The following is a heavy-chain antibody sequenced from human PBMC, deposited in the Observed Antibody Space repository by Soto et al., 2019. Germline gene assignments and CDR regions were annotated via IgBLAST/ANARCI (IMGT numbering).Heavy chain of an antibody. Sequence: QVQLVESGGGVVQPGRSLRLSCAASGFTFSSYGMHWVRQAPGKGLEWVAVISYDGSNKYYADSVKGRFTISRDNSKNTLYLQMNSLRAEDTAVYYCAKDTRYSGSYYSGYFDYWGQGTLVTVSS. J-gene: IGHJ4*02. CDR1: GFTFSSYG. CDR2: ISYDGSNK. D-gene: IGHD1-26*01. V-gene: IGHV3-30*18. CDR3: AKDTRYSGSYYSGYFDY.